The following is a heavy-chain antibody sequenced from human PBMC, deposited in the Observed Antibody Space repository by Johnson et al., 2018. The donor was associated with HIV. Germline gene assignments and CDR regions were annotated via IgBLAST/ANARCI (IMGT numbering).Heavy chain of an antibody. CDR2: IYIGGST. J-gene: IGHJ3*02. V-gene: IGHV3-66*01. CDR1: GFNLDDYG. D-gene: IGHD1-26*01. CDR3: ARFMGSTWSDASDI. Sequence: EVQLVESGGTVVRPGGSLRLSCVASGFNLDDYGMSWVRQAPGKGLEWVSVIYIGGSTYYADSVKGRFTISRDNSKNTLYLQMNFLRPEDTAVYYCARFMGSTWSDASDIWGQGTMVIVSS.